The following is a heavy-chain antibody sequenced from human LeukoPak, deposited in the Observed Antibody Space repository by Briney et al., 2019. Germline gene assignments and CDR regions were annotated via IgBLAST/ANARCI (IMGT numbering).Heavy chain of an antibody. CDR3: AREVINRY. J-gene: IGHJ4*02. D-gene: IGHD2-21*01. CDR1: GFTFSSFA. Sequence: GGSPRLSCAASGFTFSSFAMSWVRQAPGKGLECVSIITGGAGNTYYADSVKGRFTISRDNSKNTVFLQMNSLRADDTAVYYCAREVINRYWGQGTLVTVSS. CDR2: ITGGAGNT. V-gene: IGHV3-23*01.